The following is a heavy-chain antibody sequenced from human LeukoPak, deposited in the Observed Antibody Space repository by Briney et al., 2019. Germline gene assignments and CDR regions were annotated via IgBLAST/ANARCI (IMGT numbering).Heavy chain of an antibody. D-gene: IGHD3-9*01. CDR3: ARTSWRGDILTGYYIGGAYYFDY. J-gene: IGHJ4*02. Sequence: PSQTLSLTCTVSGGSISSGSYYWSWIRQPAGKGLEWIGRIYTSRSTNYNPSLMSRVTISVDTSKNQFSLKLSSVTAADTAVYYCARTSWRGDILTGYYIGGAYYFDYWGQGTLVTVSS. CDR1: GGSISSGSYY. CDR2: IYTSRST. V-gene: IGHV4-61*02.